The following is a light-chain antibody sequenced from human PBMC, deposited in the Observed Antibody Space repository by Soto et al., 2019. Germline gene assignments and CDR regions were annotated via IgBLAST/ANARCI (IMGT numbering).Light chain of an antibody. J-gene: IGLJ1*01. CDR3: QSYDSSLSGSYA. CDR1: SSNIGARVD. V-gene: IGLV1-40*01. CDR2: ANN. Sequence: QSVLRQPPSVSGAPGQTVTISCTGTSSNIGARVDVHWYQHLPGLAPKLLIYANNIRPSGVPDRFSGSKSGSSASLAISGLQAEDEGDYYCQSYDSSLSGSYAFGTGTKVTVL.